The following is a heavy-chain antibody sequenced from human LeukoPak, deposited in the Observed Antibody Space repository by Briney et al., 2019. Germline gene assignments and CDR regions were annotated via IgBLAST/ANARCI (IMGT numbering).Heavy chain of an antibody. CDR3: ARNYGGNSEGADY. Sequence: GGSLRLSCAASGFTFSNYGMHWVRQAPGKGLEWVAFIWFDVKTQYYADFVKGRFTISRDNSKNTLYLQMNSLRAEDTAVYYCARNYGGNSEGADYWGRGTLVTVSS. V-gene: IGHV3-33*01. CDR1: GFTFSNYG. CDR2: IWFDVKTQ. J-gene: IGHJ4*02. D-gene: IGHD4-23*01.